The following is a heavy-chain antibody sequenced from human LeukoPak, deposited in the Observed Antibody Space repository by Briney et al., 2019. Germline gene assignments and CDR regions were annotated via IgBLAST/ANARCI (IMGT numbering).Heavy chain of an antibody. Sequence: ASVKVSCKASGYTFTSYGISWVRQAPGQGLEWMGWISAYNGNTNYAQKFQGRVTMTRNTSISTAYMELSSLRSEDTAVYYCARPGGRNSNYRTLRYWGQGTLVTVSS. D-gene: IGHD4-11*01. J-gene: IGHJ4*02. V-gene: IGHV1-18*01. CDR3: ARPGGRNSNYRTLRY. CDR1: GYTFTSYG. CDR2: ISAYNGNT.